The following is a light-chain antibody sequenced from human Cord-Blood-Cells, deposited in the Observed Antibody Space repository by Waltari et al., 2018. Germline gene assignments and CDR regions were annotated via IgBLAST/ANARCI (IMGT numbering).Light chain of an antibody. CDR2: EVS. V-gene: IGLV2-14*01. CDR1: SSDVGGYNY. J-gene: IGLJ3*02. CDR3: SSYTSSSTWV. Sequence: QSALTQPASVSGSPGQSITISCTGTSSDVGGYNYVSWYQQHPGKAPKLMMYEVSNRPSGVANRFSGAKSRNTASLTISGLQAEDEADYYCSSYTSSSTWVFGGGTKLTVL.